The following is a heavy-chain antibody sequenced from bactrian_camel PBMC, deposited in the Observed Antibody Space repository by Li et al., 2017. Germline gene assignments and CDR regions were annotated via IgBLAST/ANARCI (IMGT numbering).Heavy chain of an antibody. Sequence: QVQLVESGGGSVQAGGSLTLSCARSTYLYSDNCMGWFRQAPGKEREKVASIGTGGGSTYYADSVKGRFTISQEDTKNIVYPQMNNLEPEDTAVYYCAADLPSPPVVQCHCEYNYWGQGTQVTV. V-gene: IGHV3S53*01. CDR1: TYLYSDNC. J-gene: IGHJ4*01. D-gene: IGHD6*01. CDR3: AADLPSPPVVQCHCEYNY. CDR2: IGTGGGST.